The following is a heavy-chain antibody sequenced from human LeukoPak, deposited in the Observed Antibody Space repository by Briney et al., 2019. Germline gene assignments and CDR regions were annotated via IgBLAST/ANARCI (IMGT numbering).Heavy chain of an antibody. J-gene: IGHJ4*02. Sequence: KTSQTLSLTCTVSGGSISSADYYWSWIRQPPGKGLEWIGYSYYSGSTYYNPSLKSRLSMSVDTSKNQFSLKLNSVTAADTAVYYCATKQQLDRTGSDYWGQGTLVTVSS. CDR1: GGSISSADYY. D-gene: IGHD6-13*01. CDR2: SYYSGST. V-gene: IGHV4-30-4*08. CDR3: ATKQQLDRTGSDY.